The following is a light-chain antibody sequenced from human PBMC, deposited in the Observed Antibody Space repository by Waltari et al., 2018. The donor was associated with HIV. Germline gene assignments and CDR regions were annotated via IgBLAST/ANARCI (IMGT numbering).Light chain of an antibody. CDR2: EAS. CDR1: PSDVGAYKS. V-gene: IGLV2-14*01. CDR3: SSYTSSSTLV. Sequence: SALTQPASVSGSPGQSITISCTGTPSDVGAYKSFSWYQQHPGKAPKLMIYEASNRPSGVSNRFSGSKSGNTASLTISGLQAEDEADYFCSSYTSSSTLVFGSGTKVTVL. J-gene: IGLJ1*01.